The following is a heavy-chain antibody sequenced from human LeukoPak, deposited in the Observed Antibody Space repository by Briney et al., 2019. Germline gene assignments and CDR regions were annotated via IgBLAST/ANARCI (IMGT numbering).Heavy chain of an antibody. V-gene: IGHV1-2*02. CDR2: INPNSGGT. D-gene: IGHD3-9*01. J-gene: IGHJ3*02. Sequence: ASVKVSCKASGYTFTGYFMHWVRQAPGQGFEWMGWINPNSGGTNYAQKFQGRVTMTRDTSISTAYMELSRLRSDDTAVYYCAREMDDILTGYYKIKARSAAFDIWGQGTMVTVSS. CDR1: GYTFTGYF. CDR3: AREMDDILTGYYKIKARSAAFDI.